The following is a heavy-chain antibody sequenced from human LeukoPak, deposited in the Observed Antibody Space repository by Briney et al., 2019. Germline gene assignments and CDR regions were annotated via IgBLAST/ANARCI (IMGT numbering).Heavy chain of an antibody. Sequence: GGSLRLSCAASGFIFSDHYMDWVRQAPGKGLEWVGRTRNEANIYTTKYAASVKGRFTISRDDSKNSLYLQTNSLKTEDTAVYYCASPVGATTVRAFDIWGQGTMVTVSS. CDR3: ASPVGATTVRAFDI. J-gene: IGHJ3*02. CDR2: TRNEANIYTT. D-gene: IGHD1-26*01. V-gene: IGHV3-72*01. CDR1: GFIFSDHY.